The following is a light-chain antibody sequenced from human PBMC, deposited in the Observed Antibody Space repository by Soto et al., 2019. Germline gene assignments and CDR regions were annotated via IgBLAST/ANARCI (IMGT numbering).Light chain of an antibody. Sequence: EIVLTQSPGTLSLSPGERATLSCRASQSVSSSYLAWYQQKPGQAPSLLMYGASSRATGVPDRFSGSGSGADVTLTIIRLEPEDFAVYYCQPSGSSMSTFGQGTKVEIK. J-gene: IGKJ1*01. CDR2: GAS. CDR3: QPSGSSMST. CDR1: QSVSSSY. V-gene: IGKV3-20*01.